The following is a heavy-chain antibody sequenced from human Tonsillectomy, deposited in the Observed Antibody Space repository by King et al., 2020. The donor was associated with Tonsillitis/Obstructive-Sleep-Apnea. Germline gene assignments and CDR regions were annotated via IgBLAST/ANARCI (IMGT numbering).Heavy chain of an antibody. J-gene: IGHJ6*03. Sequence: QLQESGPGLVKPSQTLSLTCTVSGGSISSGGYYWSWIRQHPGKGLEWMGYIYYSGSTYYNPSLKSLVTISVDTSKNQFSLKLSSVTAADTAVYYCARGNYDILTGPYYYMDVWGKGTTVTVSS. CDR3: ARGNYDILTGPYYYMDV. D-gene: IGHD3-9*01. CDR2: IYYSGST. CDR1: GGSISSGGYY. V-gene: IGHV4-31*01.